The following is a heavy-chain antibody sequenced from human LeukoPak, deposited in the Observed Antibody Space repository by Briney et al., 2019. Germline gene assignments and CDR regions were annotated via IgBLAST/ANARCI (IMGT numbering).Heavy chain of an antibody. D-gene: IGHD6-13*01. CDR2: ISSSGSTI. Sequence: PGGSLRLSCAASGFTFSSYSMNWVRQAPGKGLEWVSYISSSGSTIYYADSVKGRFTISRDNAKNSPYLQMNRLRAEDTAVYYCAKTGGIAAAHWGQGTLVTVSS. CDR3: AKTGGIAAAH. CDR1: GFTFSSYS. J-gene: IGHJ4*02. V-gene: IGHV3-48*04.